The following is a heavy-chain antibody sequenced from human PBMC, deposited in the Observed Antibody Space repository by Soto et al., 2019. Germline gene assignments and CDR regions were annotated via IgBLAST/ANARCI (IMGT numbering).Heavy chain of an antibody. J-gene: IGHJ4*02. V-gene: IGHV3-15*01. CDR1: GFTFSNAW. CDR2: IKSKTDGGTT. D-gene: IGHD6-13*01. CDR3: TTDQSIAAAPNVY. Sequence: PGGSLRLSCAAPGFTFSNAWMSWVRQAPGKGLEWVGRIKSKTDGGTTDYAAPVKGRFTISRDDSKNTLYLQMNSLKTEDTAVYYCTTDQSIAAAPNVYWGQGTLVTV.